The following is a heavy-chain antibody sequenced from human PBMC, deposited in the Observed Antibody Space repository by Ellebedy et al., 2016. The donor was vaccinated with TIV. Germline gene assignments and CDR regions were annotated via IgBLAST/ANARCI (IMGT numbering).Heavy chain of an antibody. CDR1: GFSLSTSGVG. Sequence: SGPTLVKPTQTLTLTCTFSGFSLSTSGVGVGWIRQPPGKALEWLALIYWDDDKRYSPSLKSRLTITKDTSKNQVVLTMTNMDPVDTATYYCAHSDPNYDFWSGYPFSPPYFDYWGQGTLVTVSS. CDR2: IYWDDDK. D-gene: IGHD3-3*01. J-gene: IGHJ4*02. CDR3: AHSDPNYDFWSGYPFSPPYFDY. V-gene: IGHV2-5*02.